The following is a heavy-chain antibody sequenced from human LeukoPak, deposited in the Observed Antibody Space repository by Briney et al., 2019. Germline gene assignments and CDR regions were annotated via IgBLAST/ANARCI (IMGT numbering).Heavy chain of an antibody. CDR1: GYSISSGYY. CDR2: IYHSGST. CDR3: ARHAVEAASRWFDP. J-gene: IGHJ5*02. D-gene: IGHD1-1*01. V-gene: IGHV4-38-2*02. Sequence: SETLSLTCSVSGYSISSGYYWGWIRQPPGKGLEWIGSIYHSGSTYYNPSLKSRVTMSVDTSKKQFSLKLSSVTAADTAVYYCARHAVEAASRWFDPWGQGTLVTVSS.